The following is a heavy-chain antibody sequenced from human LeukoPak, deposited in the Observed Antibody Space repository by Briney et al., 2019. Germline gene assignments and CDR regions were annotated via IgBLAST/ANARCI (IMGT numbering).Heavy chain of an antibody. V-gene: IGHV3-23*01. Sequence: GGSLRLSCAASGFTFRMHGMNWVRQAPGKGLEWVSGINPSGDRTYYADSVKGRFTISRDNSKNTVYLQMNSLRAEDTALYFCARDLGWIQFGDWGQGTLVTVSS. CDR2: INPSGDRT. CDR1: GFTFRMHG. J-gene: IGHJ4*02. CDR3: ARDLGWIQFGD. D-gene: IGHD5-18*01.